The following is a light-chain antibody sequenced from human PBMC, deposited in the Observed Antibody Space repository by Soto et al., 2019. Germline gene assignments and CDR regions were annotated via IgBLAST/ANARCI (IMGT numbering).Light chain of an antibody. Sequence: EIVMTQSPATLSVSPGERATLSCRASQSVSSNLAWYQQKPGQAPRLLIYGASTRATGIPARFSGSGSGTEFTLTISSLQSEDFAVYYCQQYNNWPRREWTFGQGTKVEIK. V-gene: IGKV3-15*01. J-gene: IGKJ1*01. CDR3: QQYNNWPRREWT. CDR1: QSVSSN. CDR2: GAS.